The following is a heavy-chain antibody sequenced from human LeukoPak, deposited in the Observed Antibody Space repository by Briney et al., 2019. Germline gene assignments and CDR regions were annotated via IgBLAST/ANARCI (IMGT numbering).Heavy chain of an antibody. V-gene: IGHV3-20*04. CDR2: INWNGGST. CDR1: GFTFDDYG. CDR3: ARGRVAARPNYYYYMDV. D-gene: IGHD6-6*01. J-gene: IGHJ6*03. Sequence: GGSLRLSCAASGFTFDDYGMSWVRQAPGKGLEWVSGINWNGGSTGYADSVKGRFTISRDNAKNSLYLQMNSLRAEDTALYYCARGRVAARPNYYYYMDVWGKGTTVTVSS.